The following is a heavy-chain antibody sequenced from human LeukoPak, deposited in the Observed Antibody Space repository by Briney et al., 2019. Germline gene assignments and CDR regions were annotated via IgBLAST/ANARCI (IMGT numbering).Heavy chain of an antibody. D-gene: IGHD3-9*01. CDR3: AKDDRLGRYYDILTGYSPDY. Sequence: PGGSLRLSCAASGFTFSSYGMHWVRQAPGKGLEWVAVISYDGSNKYYADSVKGRFTISRDNSKNTLYLQMNSLRAEDTAVYYCAKDDRLGRYYDILTGYSPDYWGQGTLVTVSS. J-gene: IGHJ4*02. CDR1: GFTFSSYG. CDR2: ISYDGSNK. V-gene: IGHV3-30*18.